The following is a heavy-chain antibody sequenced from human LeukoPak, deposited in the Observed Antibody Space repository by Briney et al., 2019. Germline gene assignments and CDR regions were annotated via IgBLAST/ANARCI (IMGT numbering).Heavy chain of an antibody. D-gene: IGHD2-2*01. Sequence: PGGSLRLSCAASGFTFDDYAMHWVRQAPGKGLEWVSGISWNSGSIGYADSVKGRFTISRDNAKNSLYLQMNSLRAEDTALYYCAREWPPDYHCSSTSCYAGFGMDVWGQGTTVTVSS. CDR1: GFTFDDYA. V-gene: IGHV3-9*01. J-gene: IGHJ6*02. CDR3: AREWPPDYHCSSTSCYAGFGMDV. CDR2: ISWNSGSI.